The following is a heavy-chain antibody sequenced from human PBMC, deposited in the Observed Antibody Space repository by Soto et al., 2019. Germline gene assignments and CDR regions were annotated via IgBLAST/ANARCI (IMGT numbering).Heavy chain of an antibody. D-gene: IGHD2-15*01. V-gene: IGHV3-23*01. CDR3: AGSPAVVAVLYAFDI. CDR1: GVTFSSYA. Sequence: GSLRLSCAASGVTFSSYAMSWGRQAPGKGLEWGSAISGSGWSTYYADSVKGRFTISRDNSKNTLYLQMNSLRAEDTAVYYCAGSPAVVAVLYAFDIWGQGTMVTVSS. J-gene: IGHJ3*02. CDR2: ISGSGWST.